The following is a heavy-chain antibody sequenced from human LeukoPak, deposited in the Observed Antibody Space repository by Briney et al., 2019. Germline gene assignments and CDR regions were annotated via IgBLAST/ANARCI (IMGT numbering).Heavy chain of an antibody. J-gene: IGHJ4*02. Sequence: SETLSLTCTVSGYSISSGYYWGWIRQPPGKGLEWIGSIYHSGSTYYNPSLKSRVTISVDTSKNQFSLKLSSVTAADTAVYYCARGFIVGAGALGYWGQGTLVTVSS. CDR3: ARGFIVGAGALGY. CDR2: IYHSGST. D-gene: IGHD1-26*01. CDR1: GYSISSGYY. V-gene: IGHV4-38-2*02.